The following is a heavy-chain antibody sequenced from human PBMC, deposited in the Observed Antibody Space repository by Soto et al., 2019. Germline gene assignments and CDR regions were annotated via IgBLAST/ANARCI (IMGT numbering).Heavy chain of an antibody. CDR1: GFTFSGYW. CDR2: SNSDGTGI. J-gene: IGHJ4*02. V-gene: IGHV3-74*01. CDR3: TRDRPEARCDYHPIFDH. D-gene: IGHD5-12*01. Sequence: PGGSLILSCAASGFTFSGYWMHWARQVPGKGLMWVARSNSDGTGISYADSVEGRFTISRDNVKNILFLQMNSLRVDDSGVYYCTRDRPEARCDYHPIFDHWGQGT.